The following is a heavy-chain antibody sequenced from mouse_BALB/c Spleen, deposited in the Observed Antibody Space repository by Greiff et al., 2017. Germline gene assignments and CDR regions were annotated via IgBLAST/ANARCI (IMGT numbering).Heavy chain of an antibody. CDR1: GFTFSSYG. Sequence: EVQGVESGGDLVKPGGSLKLSCAASGFTFSSYGMSWVRQTPDKRLELVATINSNGGSTYYPDSVKGRFTISRDNAKNTLYLQMSSLKSEDTAMYYCARDYHYYGSSYSLWYFDVWGAGTTVTVSS. CDR3: ARDYHYYGSSYSLWYFDV. J-gene: IGHJ1*01. CDR2: INSNGGST. D-gene: IGHD1-1*01. V-gene: IGHV5-6-3*01.